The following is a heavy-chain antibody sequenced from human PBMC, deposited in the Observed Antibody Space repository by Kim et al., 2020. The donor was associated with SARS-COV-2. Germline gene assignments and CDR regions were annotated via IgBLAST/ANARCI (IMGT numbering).Heavy chain of an antibody. CDR1: GGSISSSNW. CDR3: ARGGGDHPYYYGMDV. CDR2: IYHSGST. J-gene: IGHJ6*02. V-gene: IGHV4-4*02. D-gene: IGHD3-16*01. Sequence: SETLSLTCAVSGGSISSSNWWSCVRQPPGKGLEWIVEIYHSGSTNYNPSLKSRVTISVDKSKNQFSLKLSSVIAADTAVYYCARGGGDHPYYYGMDVWGQGSTVTGFS.